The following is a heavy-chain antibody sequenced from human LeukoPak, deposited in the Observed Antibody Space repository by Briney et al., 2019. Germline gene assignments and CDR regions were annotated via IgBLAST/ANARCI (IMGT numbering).Heavy chain of an antibody. CDR3: ARLKGSYFDY. V-gene: IGHV4-59*08. Sequence: PSETLSLTCTVSGDSTSSVYWSWIRQPPGKGLEWIGYIYYSGSTNYNPSLRSRVTISVDTSKNQISLQLSSVTAADTALYYCARLKGSYFDYWGQGTLVTVSS. CDR1: GDSTSSVY. J-gene: IGHJ4*02. CDR2: IYYSGST.